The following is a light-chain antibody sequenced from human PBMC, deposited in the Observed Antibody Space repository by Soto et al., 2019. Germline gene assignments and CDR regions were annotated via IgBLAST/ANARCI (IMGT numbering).Light chain of an antibody. CDR3: SSYTSSLVV. V-gene: IGLV2-14*01. CDR2: DVS. Sequence: QSALTQPASVSGSPGQSITISCTGTSSDVGGYNYVSWYQQHPGKAPKLMIYDVSNRPSGVSNRFSGSKSGNTASLTISGLQAEDEADYYCSSYTSSLVVSGGGTKLTVL. J-gene: IGLJ2*01. CDR1: SSDVGGYNY.